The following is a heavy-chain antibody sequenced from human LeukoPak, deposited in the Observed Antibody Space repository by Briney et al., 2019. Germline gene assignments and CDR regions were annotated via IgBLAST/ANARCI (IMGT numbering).Heavy chain of an antibody. D-gene: IGHD5-24*01. J-gene: IGHJ4*02. Sequence: ASVKVSCKASGGTFSSYAISWVRQAPGQGLEWMGGIIPIFGTANYAQKFQGGVTITADESTSTAYMELSSLRSEDTAVYYCARGESRWLIDYWGQGTLVTVSS. CDR2: IIPIFGTA. CDR3: ARGESRWLIDY. CDR1: GGTFSSYA. V-gene: IGHV1-69*13.